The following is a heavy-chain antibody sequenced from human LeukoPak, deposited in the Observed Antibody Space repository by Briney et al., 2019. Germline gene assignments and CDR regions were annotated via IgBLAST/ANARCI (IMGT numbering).Heavy chain of an antibody. CDR2: INWNAGSI. CDR1: GFTFDDHG. J-gene: IGHJ5*01. D-gene: IGHD2-15*01. CDR3: ARDCSGGNCYRGVWFDS. Sequence: PGGSLRLSCAASGFTFDDHGMSWVRQAPGKGLEWVSSINWNAGSIAYADSVKGRFTISRDNTKNSLYLQMTSLTAEDTAVYYCARDCSGGNCYRGVWFDSWGQGTLVTVSS. V-gene: IGHV3-20*04.